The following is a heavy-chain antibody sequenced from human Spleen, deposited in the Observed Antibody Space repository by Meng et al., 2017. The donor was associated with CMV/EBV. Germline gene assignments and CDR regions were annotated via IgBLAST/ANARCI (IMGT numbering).Heavy chain of an antibody. CDR2: ISPYNGNR. CDR3: ARDPLAQQQLVRNWFDP. V-gene: IGHV1-18*01. Sequence: YTFTNYGVSWVRQAPGQGLEWMGWISPYNGNRIYAQKFQDKFTMTTDTSTNTAFMELKSLRSDDTAVYYCARDPLAQQQLVRNWFDPWGQGTLVTVSS. CDR1: YTFTNYG. J-gene: IGHJ5*02. D-gene: IGHD6-13*01.